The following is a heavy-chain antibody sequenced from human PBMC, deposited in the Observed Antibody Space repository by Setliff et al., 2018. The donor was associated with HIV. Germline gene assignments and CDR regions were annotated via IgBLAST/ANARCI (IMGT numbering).Heavy chain of an antibody. D-gene: IGHD3-22*01. CDR1: GLTFTNAW. J-gene: IGHJ3*02. Sequence: GGSLRLSCVVSGLTFTNAWINWVRQAPGKGLERVGRIKSKASGGTTEYAAPVKGRFTVSRDDSKNTAFLQMDSLRIEDTAVYSCAFYDGSGHPIWGQGTMVTVSS. CDR3: AFYDGSGHPI. CDR2: IKSKASGGTT. V-gene: IGHV3-15*01.